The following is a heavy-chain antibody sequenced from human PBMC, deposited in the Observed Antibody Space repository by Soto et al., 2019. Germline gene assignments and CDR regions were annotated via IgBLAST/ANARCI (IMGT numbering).Heavy chain of an antibody. CDR3: AKDIAGSGTYNYYYYYLDV. CDR1: GFTFDDYA. J-gene: IGHJ6*03. Sequence: EVQLVESGGGLVQPGRSLRLSCAASGFTFDDYAMHWVRQAPGKGLEWVSGISWNRGSLGYADSVRGRFTISRDNAKNSLYLQMNSLGAEDTALYYCAKDIAGSGTYNYYYYYLDVWGKGTTVTVSS. D-gene: IGHD3-10*01. CDR2: ISWNRGSL. V-gene: IGHV3-9*01.